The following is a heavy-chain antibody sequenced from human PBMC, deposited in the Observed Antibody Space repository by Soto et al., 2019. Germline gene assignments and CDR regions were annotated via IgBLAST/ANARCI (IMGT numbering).Heavy chain of an antibody. V-gene: IGHV3-23*01. CDR1: GFTFSSYA. CDR3: AKDAPLYYDFWSGSPPNFG. J-gene: IGHJ4*02. Sequence: PGGSLRLSCAASGFTFSSYAMSWVRQAPGKGLEWVSAISGSGGSTYYADSVKGRFTISRDNSKNTLYLQMNSLRAEDTAVYYCAKDAPLYYDFWSGSPPNFGWGQGTLVTVSS. D-gene: IGHD3-3*01. CDR2: ISGSGGST.